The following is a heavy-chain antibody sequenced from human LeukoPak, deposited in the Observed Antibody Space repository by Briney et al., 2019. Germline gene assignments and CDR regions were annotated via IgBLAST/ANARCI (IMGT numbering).Heavy chain of an antibody. J-gene: IGHJ3*02. CDR1: GGSLSSYY. Sequence: PSETLSLTCTVSGGSLSSYYWSWIRQPPGKGLEWIGYIYYSGSTNYNPSLKSRVTISVDTSKNQFSLKLSSVTAADTAVYYCARAIPDAFDIWGQGTMVTVSS. CDR3: ARAIPDAFDI. CDR2: IYYSGST. V-gene: IGHV4-59*01.